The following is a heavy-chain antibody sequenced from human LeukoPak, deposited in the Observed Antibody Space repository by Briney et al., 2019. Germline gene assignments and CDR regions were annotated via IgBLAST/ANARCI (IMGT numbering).Heavy chain of an antibody. CDR3: ARDDNWNDKPFDH. D-gene: IGHD1-20*01. CDR1: GFTLSYYT. CDR2: ISTSSSII. J-gene: IGHJ4*02. Sequence: PGGSLRLSCAASGFTLSYYTMNWVRQAPGKGLEWVSSISTSSSIIHYADSVKGRFTISRDNANNSLYLQMNSLRAEDTALYYCARDDNWNDKPFDHWGQGVLVTVSS. V-gene: IGHV3-21*01.